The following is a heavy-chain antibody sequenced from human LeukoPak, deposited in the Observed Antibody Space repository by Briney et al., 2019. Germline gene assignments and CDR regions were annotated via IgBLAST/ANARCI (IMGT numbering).Heavy chain of an antibody. CDR2: VSTSGTNI. J-gene: IGHJ1*01. V-gene: IGHV3-11*04. CDR1: GFTFSDYY. CDR3: AKDDDWGRYKH. Sequence: GGSLRLSCAASGFTFSDYYMSWIRQAPGKGLEWVSYVSTSGTNIYYADSVKGRFTISRDNAKNSLYLQMNSLRAEDTAVYYCAKDDDWGRYKHWGQGTLVTVSS. D-gene: IGHD3-16*01.